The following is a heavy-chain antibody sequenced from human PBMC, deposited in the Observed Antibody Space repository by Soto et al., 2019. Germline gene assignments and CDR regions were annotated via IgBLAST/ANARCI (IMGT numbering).Heavy chain of an antibody. CDR3: ATGGRYFDWFRSDY. CDR2: FDPEDGET. J-gene: IGHJ4*02. Sequence: GASVKVSCKVSGYTLTELSMHWVRQAPGKGLEWMGGFDPEDGETIYAQKFQGRVTMTEDTSTDTAYMELSSLRSEDTAVYYCATGGRYFDWFRSDYWGQGTLVTVSS. CDR1: GYTLTELS. D-gene: IGHD3-9*01. V-gene: IGHV1-24*01.